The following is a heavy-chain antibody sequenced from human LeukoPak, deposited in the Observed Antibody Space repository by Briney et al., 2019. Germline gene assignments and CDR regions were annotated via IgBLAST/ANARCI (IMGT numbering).Heavy chain of an antibody. V-gene: IGHV1-69*01. D-gene: IGHD6-6*01. CDR1: GGTFSSYA. Sequence: SVXXXXXXSGGTFSSYAXXXXRQAXGQGLXXXXXXIPIFGTANYAQKFQGRVTITADESTTTAYMELSSLRSEDAAVYYCARPVEYSSSSGWYYFDYWGQGTLVTVSS. CDR2: XIPIFGTA. J-gene: IGHJ4*02. CDR3: ARPVEYSSSSGWYYFDY.